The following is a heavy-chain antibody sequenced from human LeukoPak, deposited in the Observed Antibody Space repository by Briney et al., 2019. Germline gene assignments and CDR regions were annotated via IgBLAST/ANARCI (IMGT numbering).Heavy chain of an antibody. Sequence: GGSLRLSCAASGFTVSSNYMSWVRQAPGKGLEWVSVIYSGGSTYYADSVKGRFTISRDNSKNTLYLQMNSLRAEDTAVYYCAKAWSYDILTGYFDYWGQGTLVTVSS. V-gene: IGHV3-53*05. D-gene: IGHD3-9*01. CDR2: IYSGGST. J-gene: IGHJ4*02. CDR3: AKAWSYDILTGYFDY. CDR1: GFTVSSNY.